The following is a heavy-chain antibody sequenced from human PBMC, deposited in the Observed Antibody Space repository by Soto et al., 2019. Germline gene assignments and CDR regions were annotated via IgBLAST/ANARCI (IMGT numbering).Heavy chain of an antibody. Sequence: ASVKVSCKASGYTFTSYGISWVRQAPGQGLEWMGWISAYNGNTNYAQKLQGRVTMTTDTSTSTAHMELRSLRSDDTAVYYCARDRQKDYDYIWGSYRTPADAFDIWGQGTMVTVSS. V-gene: IGHV1-18*01. CDR2: ISAYNGNT. J-gene: IGHJ3*02. CDR1: GYTFTSYG. D-gene: IGHD3-16*02. CDR3: ARDRQKDYDYIWGSYRTPADAFDI.